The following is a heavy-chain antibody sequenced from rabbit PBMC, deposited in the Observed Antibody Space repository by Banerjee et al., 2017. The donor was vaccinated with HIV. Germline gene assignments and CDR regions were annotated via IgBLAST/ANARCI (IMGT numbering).Heavy chain of an antibody. CDR3: ARKDYTYGYGGVAFNL. V-gene: IGHV1S40*01. Sequence: QSLEESGGDLVKPGASLTLTCTASGFSFSNNVWICWVRQAPGKGLEWIACIDAGSSGTTWYASWAKGRSTISKVSSTTVTLQMTSLTAADTATYFCARKDYTYGYGGVAFNLWGPGTLVTVS. D-gene: IGHD6-1*01. CDR1: GFSFSNNVW. CDR2: IDAGSSGTT. J-gene: IGHJ4*01.